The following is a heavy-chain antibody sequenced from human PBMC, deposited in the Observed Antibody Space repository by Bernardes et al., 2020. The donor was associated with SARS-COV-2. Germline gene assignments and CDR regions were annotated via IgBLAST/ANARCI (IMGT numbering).Heavy chain of an antibody. Sequence: WGSLRLSCAVSGFNFSGSAIQWVRQASGKGLEWIGRMRSKPNDYATTYAPSLKGRCTISRDDSRNTAYLQINSLKIEDTAVYYCTGDYLYWDQGTLVTVSS. D-gene: IGHD4-17*01. CDR3: TGDYLY. CDR2: MRSKPNDYAT. CDR1: GFNFSGSA. V-gene: IGHV3-73*01. J-gene: IGHJ4*02.